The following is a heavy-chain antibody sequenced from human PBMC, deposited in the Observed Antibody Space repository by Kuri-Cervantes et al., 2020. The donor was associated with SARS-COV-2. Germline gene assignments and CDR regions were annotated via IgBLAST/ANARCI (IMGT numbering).Heavy chain of an antibody. CDR2: IYYSGST. Sequence: SETLSLTCPVSGGSISSSSYYWGWIRQPPGKGLEWIGSIYYSGSTYYNPSLKSRVTISVDTSKNQFSLKLSSVTAADTAVYYCARRGGSYYFWFDPWGQGTLVTVSS. CDR1: GGSISSSSYY. V-gene: IGHV4-39*01. CDR3: ARRGGSYYFWFDP. D-gene: IGHD1-26*01. J-gene: IGHJ5*02.